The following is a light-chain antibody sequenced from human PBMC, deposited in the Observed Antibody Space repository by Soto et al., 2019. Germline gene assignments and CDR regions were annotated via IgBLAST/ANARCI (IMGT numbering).Light chain of an antibody. Sequence: EVVLTQSPGTLSLSPGERATLSCRTSQSINSIYLAWYQQKPGQAPRLLISAASSRATGIPDRFSGSGSGTDFTLTIGRREPEDFAVYYCQQYGSPPGWTFGQGTKVEIK. CDR3: QQYGSPPGWT. CDR1: QSINSIY. CDR2: AAS. J-gene: IGKJ1*01. V-gene: IGKV3-20*01.